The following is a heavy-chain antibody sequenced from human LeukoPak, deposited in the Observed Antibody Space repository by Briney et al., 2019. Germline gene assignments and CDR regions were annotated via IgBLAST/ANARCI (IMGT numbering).Heavy chain of an antibody. CDR3: SKHDWKDRVGYYPEY. V-gene: IGHV3-20*04. D-gene: IGHD3-22*01. CDR2: INWNGEST. J-gene: IGHJ4*02. CDR1: GFTFDDFG. Sequence: GGSLRLSCAVSGFTFDDFGMSWVRHAPEKGLECVSGINWNGESTSYADSVKGRFTISRDNAKNSLYLQMNSLRADDTALDYCSKHDWKDRVGYYPEYWGQGTLVTVSS.